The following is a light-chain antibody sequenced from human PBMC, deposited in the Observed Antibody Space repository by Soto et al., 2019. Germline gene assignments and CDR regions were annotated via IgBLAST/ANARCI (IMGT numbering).Light chain of an antibody. CDR3: NSYAGSKYV. V-gene: IGLV2-8*01. CDR2: EVT. J-gene: IGLJ1*01. Sequence: QSALTQPPSASGSPGQSVTISCTGTSSDVGAYHYVSWYQQHPGKAPKLIIYEVTKRPSGVPDRFSGSKSGNTASLTVSGLQAEDEADYYCNSYAGSKYVFGTGTRSP. CDR1: SSDVGAYHY.